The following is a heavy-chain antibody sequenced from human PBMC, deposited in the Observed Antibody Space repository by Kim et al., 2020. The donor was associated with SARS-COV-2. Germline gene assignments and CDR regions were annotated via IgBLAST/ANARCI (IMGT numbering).Heavy chain of an antibody. J-gene: IGHJ4*02. Sequence: VKGGFAIDRDNSKNTMYLQMNSLRAEETAVYYCAKEAYYYGSGSYADYWGQGTLVTVSS. CDR3: AKEAYYYGSGSYADY. V-gene: IGHV3-23*01. D-gene: IGHD3-10*01.